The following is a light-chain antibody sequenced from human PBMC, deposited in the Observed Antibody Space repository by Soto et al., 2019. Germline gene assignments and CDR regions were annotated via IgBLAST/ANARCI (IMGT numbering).Light chain of an antibody. CDR3: QQYGSSPQT. J-gene: IGKJ1*01. V-gene: IGKV3-20*01. CDR1: QSVSSNF. Sequence: EIVLTQSPGTLSLSPGDRATLSCGASQSVSSNFLAWYQEKPGQAPRLLIYGASSRATGIPDRFSGSGSGTDFTLTISRLEPEDFAVYYCQQYGSSPQTFGQGTKVDI. CDR2: GAS.